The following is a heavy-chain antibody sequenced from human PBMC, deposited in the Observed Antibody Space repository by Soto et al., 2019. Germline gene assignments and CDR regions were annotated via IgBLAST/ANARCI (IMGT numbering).Heavy chain of an antibody. CDR3: AGDLGYYGSAGHSYD. CDR2: ISSSGDII. Sequence: GGSLLLSCAGSGFSFSDYYMSWIRQAPGKGLEWVSYISSSGDIIYYADSVKGRFTISRDNAKNSLYLQMNSLRAEDTAVYYCAGDLGYYGSAGHSYDCDQGTGVTVPS. CDR1: GFSFSDYY. J-gene: IGHJ4*02. D-gene: IGHD3-22*01. V-gene: IGHV3-11*01.